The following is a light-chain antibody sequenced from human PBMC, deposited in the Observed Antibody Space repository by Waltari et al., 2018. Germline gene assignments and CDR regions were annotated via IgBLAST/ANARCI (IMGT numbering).Light chain of an antibody. CDR2: YSN. Sequence: QSVLTQPPSASGAPGQSVTISCSGSSSNIGSNYVYWYQQLPGTAPKLLINYSNQRPPGVPDRFSGSKAGTSASLAITGLRSEDEADYYCAAWDNSLSSGLFGGGTRLTVL. CDR1: SSNIGSNY. CDR3: AAWDNSLSSGL. V-gene: IGLV1-47*02. J-gene: IGLJ2*01.